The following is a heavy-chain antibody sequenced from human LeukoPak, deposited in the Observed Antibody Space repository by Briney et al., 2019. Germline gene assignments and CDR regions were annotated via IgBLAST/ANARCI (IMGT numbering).Heavy chain of an antibody. CDR3: AREPLQLGSNYLDY. CDR1: GFALSGYE. V-gene: IGHV3-48*03. D-gene: IGHD3-16*01. Sequence: GGSLRLSCAASGFALSGYEMNWVRQAPGRGLEWVSFISSSGAIIYYADSVKGRFTISRDNAKNSLYLQMNSLRAEDTAVYYCAREPLQLGSNYLDYWGQGTLVAVSS. J-gene: IGHJ4*02. CDR2: ISSSGAII.